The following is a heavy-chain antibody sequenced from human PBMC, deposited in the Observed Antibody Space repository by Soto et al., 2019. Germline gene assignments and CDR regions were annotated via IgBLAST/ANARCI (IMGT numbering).Heavy chain of an antibody. V-gene: IGHV3-66*01. CDR1: GFTVSTKY. CDR3: SRDPWAADY. Sequence: EVQLVESGGGLVQPGGSLRLSCAASGFTVSTKYMSWVRQAPGKGLEWVSVIYSGGSTFYADSVRGRFTISRDNSKNTVNIQMNSLRDEDTAVYYCSRDPWAADYWGEGTLVAVS. CDR2: IYSGGST. D-gene: IGHD2-15*01. J-gene: IGHJ4*02.